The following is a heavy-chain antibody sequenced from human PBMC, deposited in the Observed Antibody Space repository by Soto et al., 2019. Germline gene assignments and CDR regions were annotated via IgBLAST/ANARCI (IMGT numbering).Heavy chain of an antibody. CDR1: GSSISPFY. J-gene: IGHJ4*02. CDR3: ARVGGVAARTFDY. D-gene: IGHD2-15*01. V-gene: IGHV4-59*12. CDR2: LYYSGNA. Sequence: SETLSLTCTVSGSSISPFYWSWDRQPPGKGLEWIVCLYYSGNANYIPSPNGRVTISGDASKNQVSLRPTSVTAVDTGAYYCARVGGVAARTFDYYAQASVVTVSS.